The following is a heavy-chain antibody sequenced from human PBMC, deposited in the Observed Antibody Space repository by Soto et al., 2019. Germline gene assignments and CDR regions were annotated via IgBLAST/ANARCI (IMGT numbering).Heavy chain of an antibody. CDR3: ARDTSYYYDSSGSNWFDP. CDR2: VRGSGGST. V-gene: IGHV3-23*01. D-gene: IGHD3-22*01. Sequence: PGGSLRLSCVVSGFTFSTYAMSWVRQAPGMGLEWISVVRGSGGSTYYADSVKGRFTISRDNSKNTLYLQMNSLRAEDTAVYYCARDTSYYYDSSGSNWFDPWGQGTLVTVSS. CDR1: GFTFSTYA. J-gene: IGHJ5*02.